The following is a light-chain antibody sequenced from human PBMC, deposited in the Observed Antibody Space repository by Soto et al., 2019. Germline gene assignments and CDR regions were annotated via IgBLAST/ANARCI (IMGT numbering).Light chain of an antibody. J-gene: IGKJ4*01. CDR1: QSIGSAD. Sequence: EIVLTQSPGTLSLSPGERVTLSCKASQSIGSADLAWFQQKPGQAPRLLIYGASTRATGIPDRFGGGGSGTDFTLTISSLEPEDFAVYYCQQYGSSPLTFGGGTKVEIK. CDR3: QQYGSSPLT. V-gene: IGKV3-20*01. CDR2: GAS.